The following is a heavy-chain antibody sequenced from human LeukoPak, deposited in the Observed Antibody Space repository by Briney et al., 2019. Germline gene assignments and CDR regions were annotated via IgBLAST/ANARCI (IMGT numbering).Heavy chain of an antibody. J-gene: IGHJ5*02. CDR1: GYTFIEYY. D-gene: IGHD5-12*01. V-gene: IGHV1-2*02. CDR2: INPNSGGT. CDR3: ARDYLRGYSGSSWFDP. Sequence: ASVKVSCKASGYTFIEYYMHWVRQAPGQGLEWMGWINPNSGGTNYAQKFQGRVTMTRDTSINTVYMELTRLRSDETAVYYCARDYLRGYSGSSWFDPWGQGTLVTVSS.